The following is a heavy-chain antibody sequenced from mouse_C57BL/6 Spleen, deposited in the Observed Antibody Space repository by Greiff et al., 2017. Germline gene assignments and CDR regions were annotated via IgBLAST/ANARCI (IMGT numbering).Heavy chain of an antibody. V-gene: IGHV6-3*01. J-gene: IGHJ1*03. D-gene: IGHD1-1*01. CDR1: GFTFSNYW. CDR2: IRLKSDNYAT. CDR3: TGPTTTWYFDV. Sequence: EVKLVESGGGLVQPGGSMKLSCVASGFTFSNYWMNWVRQSPEKGLEWVAQIRLKSDNYATHYAESVKGRFTISRDDSKSSVYLQMNNLRAEDTGIYYCTGPTTTWYFDVWGTGTTVTVSS.